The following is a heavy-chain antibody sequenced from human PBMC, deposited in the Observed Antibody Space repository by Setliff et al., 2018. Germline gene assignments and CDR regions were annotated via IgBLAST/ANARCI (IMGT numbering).Heavy chain of an antibody. CDR1: GFVFTNAW. V-gene: IGHV3-NL1*01. CDR3: ARGIVVVPAALDV. J-gene: IGHJ6*04. CDR2: IYSGGSST. Sequence: GSLRLSCSASGFVFTNAWLSWVRQAPGKGLEWVSVIYSGGSSTYYADSVKGRFTISRDNSKNTLYLQMNSLRAEDTAVYYCARGIVVVPAALDVWGKGTTVTVSS. D-gene: IGHD2-2*01.